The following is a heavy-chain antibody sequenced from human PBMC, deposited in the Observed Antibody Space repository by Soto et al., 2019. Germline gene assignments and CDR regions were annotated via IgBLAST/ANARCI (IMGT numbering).Heavy chain of an antibody. D-gene: IGHD4-4*01. CDR1: GFTFRGYN. CDR2: INRNNGVV. J-gene: IGHJ4*02. Sequence: PGGSLSLSCAASGFTFRGYNMNWVRQAPGRGLEWVSYINRNNGVVSYADSVKGRFTISRDNSKNTLYLQMNSLRAEDTAVYYWPKPHPGAYIYGGKGPLVTVPT. CDR3: PKPHPGAYIY. V-gene: IGHV3-48*01.